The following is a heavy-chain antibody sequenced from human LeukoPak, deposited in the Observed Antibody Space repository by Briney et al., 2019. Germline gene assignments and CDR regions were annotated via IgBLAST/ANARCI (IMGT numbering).Heavy chain of an antibody. J-gene: IGHJ4*02. CDR1: GFTFSSYA. D-gene: IGHD3-9*01. CDR2: ISYDGSNK. CDR3: AKDVLRAYYDILTGYSRFDY. V-gene: IGHV3-30*04. Sequence: GRSLRLSCAASGFTFSSYAMHWVRQAPGKGLEWVAVISYDGSNKYYADSVKGRFTISRDNSKNPLYVQMNSLRAEDTAVYYCAKDVLRAYYDILTGYSRFDYWGQGTLVTVSS.